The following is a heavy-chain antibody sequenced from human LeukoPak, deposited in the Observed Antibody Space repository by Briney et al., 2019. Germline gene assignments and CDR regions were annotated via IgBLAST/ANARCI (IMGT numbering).Heavy chain of an antibody. Sequence: PGGSLRLSCAASGFTFDDYAMHWVRQAPGKGLEWVSYISSSDSTRYYADSVKGRFTISRDNAKNSLYLQMNSLRAEDTAIYYCARDYGGTSPFDYWGQGTLVTVSS. CDR1: GFTFDDYA. CDR3: ARDYGGTSPFDY. J-gene: IGHJ4*02. CDR2: ISSSDSTR. V-gene: IGHV3-48*03. D-gene: IGHD4-23*01.